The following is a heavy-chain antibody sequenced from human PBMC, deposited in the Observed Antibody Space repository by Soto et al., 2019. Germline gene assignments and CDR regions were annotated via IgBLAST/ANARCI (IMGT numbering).Heavy chain of an antibody. Sequence: ASVKVSCKASGGTFSSYAISWVRQAPGQGLEWMGGIIPIFGTANYAQKFQGRVTITADESTSTAYMELSSLRSEDTAVYYCASEQYSSSWYYGMDVWGQGTTVIVSS. V-gene: IGHV1-69*13. CDR2: IIPIFGTA. CDR3: ASEQYSSSWYYGMDV. CDR1: GGTFSSYA. J-gene: IGHJ6*02. D-gene: IGHD6-13*01.